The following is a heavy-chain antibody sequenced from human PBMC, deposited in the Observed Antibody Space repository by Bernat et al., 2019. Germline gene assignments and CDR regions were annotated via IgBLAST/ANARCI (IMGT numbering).Heavy chain of an antibody. D-gene: IGHD6-13*01. J-gene: IGHJ3*01. Sequence: QVYLVESGGGVVQPGRSLRLSCAASGFTFSTYAVHWVRQAPGKGLECVALISYDGSNKYYADAVKGRFTISRDNSKNTLYLQMNSLRAEDTAVYYCARVVSVRSSWDGIDFWGQGTMVTVSS. V-gene: IGHV3-30*01. CDR2: ISYDGSNK. CDR1: GFTFSTYA. CDR3: ARVVSVRSSWDGIDF.